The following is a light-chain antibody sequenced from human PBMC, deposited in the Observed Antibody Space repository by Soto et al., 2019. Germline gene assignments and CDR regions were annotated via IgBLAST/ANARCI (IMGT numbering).Light chain of an antibody. Sequence: DIVMTQSPLSLPVTPGEPASISCRSSQSLLHSNGYNYLDWYLQKPGQSPQLLIYLGSNRASGAPDRFSGSGSGTYFTLKISRVEAEDVGVYYCMQALQTPYTFGQGTKLEIK. V-gene: IGKV2-28*01. CDR3: MQALQTPYT. CDR1: QSLLHSNGYNY. J-gene: IGKJ2*01. CDR2: LGS.